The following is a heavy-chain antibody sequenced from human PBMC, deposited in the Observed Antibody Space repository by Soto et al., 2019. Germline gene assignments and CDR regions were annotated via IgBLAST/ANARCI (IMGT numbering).Heavy chain of an antibody. CDR3: ARENYGDAFDF. CDR2: INSGGTSI. V-gene: IGHV3-48*03. J-gene: IGHJ4*02. D-gene: IGHD4-17*01. CDR1: GFTVTNYE. Sequence: PGGSLRLSCAASGFTVTNYEMSWVRQAPGKGLEWVSYINSGGTSIKYADSVKGRFTISGDNARNSLYLQMNSLRDEDTAVYYCARENYGDAFDFWGQGALVTVSS.